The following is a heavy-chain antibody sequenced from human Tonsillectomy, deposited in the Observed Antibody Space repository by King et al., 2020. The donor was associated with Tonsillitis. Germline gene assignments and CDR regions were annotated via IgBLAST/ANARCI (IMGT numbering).Heavy chain of an antibody. CDR1: GGSISSNSYY. CDR3: NLGDDAFDI. CDR2: IFFCGGT. V-gene: IGHV4-39*01. Sequence: QLQESGPGLVKPSETLSLTCAVSGGSISSNSYYLAWVRLPPGKGLELIGSIFFCGGTYHNPSPTSRVTISADPSKNQFSLTLYSVTAAETAVYYCNLGDDAFDIWGQGTMVTVPS. D-gene: IGHD3-16*01. J-gene: IGHJ3*02.